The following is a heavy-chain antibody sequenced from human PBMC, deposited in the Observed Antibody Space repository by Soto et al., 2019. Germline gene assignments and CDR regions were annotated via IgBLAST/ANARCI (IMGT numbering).Heavy chain of an antibody. D-gene: IGHD3-3*01. V-gene: IGHV1-18*01. J-gene: IGHJ6*02. CDR2: ISAYNGNT. Sequence: GASVKVSCKASGYTFTSYGISWVRQAPGQGLEWMGWISAYNGNTNYAQKLQGRVTMTTDTSTSTAYMELRSLRSDDTAVYYCARDTSITIFGVVIGPNEMDVWGQGTTVTVSS. CDR3: ARDTSITIFGVVIGPNEMDV. CDR1: GYTFTSYG.